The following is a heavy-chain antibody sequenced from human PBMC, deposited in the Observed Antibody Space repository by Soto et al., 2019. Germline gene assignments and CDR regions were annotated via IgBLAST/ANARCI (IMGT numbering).Heavy chain of an antibody. CDR1: GGSISSSSYY. CDR2: IYYSGST. D-gene: IGHD4-17*01. J-gene: IGHJ6*03. V-gene: IGHV4-39*01. Sequence: KSSETLSLTCTVSGGSISSSSYYWGWIRQPPGKGLEWIGSIYYSGSTYYNPSLKSRVTISVDTSKIQFSLKLSSVTAADSVVFFCFSTVTNYYYYYYYMDVWGKGTTVTVSS. CDR3: FSTVTNYYYYYYYMDV.